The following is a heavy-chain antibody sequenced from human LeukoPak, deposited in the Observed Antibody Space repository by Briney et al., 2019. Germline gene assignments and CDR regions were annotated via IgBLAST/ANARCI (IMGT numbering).Heavy chain of an antibody. CDR3: ARAAAGSSKYDY. CDR2: IYTSGST. Sequence: SETLSLTCSVSGGSGGTYSWTWIRLPAGKGLEWIGRIYTSGSTNYNPSLKSRVTMSVDTSENQFSLNLSSVTAADTAVYYCARAAAGSSKYDYWGQGILVTVSS. CDR1: GGSGGTYS. V-gene: IGHV4-4*07. J-gene: IGHJ4*02. D-gene: IGHD6-13*01.